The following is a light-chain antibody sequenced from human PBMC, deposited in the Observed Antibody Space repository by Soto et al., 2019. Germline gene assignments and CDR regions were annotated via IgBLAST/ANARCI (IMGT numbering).Light chain of an antibody. CDR2: EVT. V-gene: IGLV2-8*01. CDR3: SSYAGSYNVL. Sequence: QSAQTQPPSASGSPGQSVTISCTGASGDLGGNNYVSWYQQQPGKAPKLMIYEVTKRPSGVPDRFSGSRSGNTASLTVSGLQAEDEANYFCSSYAGSYNVLFGGGTKLTVL. CDR1: SGDLGGNNY. J-gene: IGLJ2*01.